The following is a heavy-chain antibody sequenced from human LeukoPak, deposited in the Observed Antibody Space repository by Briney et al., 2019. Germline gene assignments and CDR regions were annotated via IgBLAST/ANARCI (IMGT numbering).Heavy chain of an antibody. CDR1: GFTFSSYG. D-gene: IGHD5/OR15-5a*01. J-gene: IGHJ6*03. CDR2: ISGSGGST. CDR3: AKGGYTVYQLGVVYYYYMDV. V-gene: IGHV3-23*01. Sequence: PGGTLRLSCAASGFTFSSYGMSWVRQAPGKGLEWVSAISGSGGSTYYADSVKGRFTISRDSSKNTLYLQMNSLRAEDTAVYYCAKGGYTVYQLGVVYYYYMDVWGKGTTVTISS.